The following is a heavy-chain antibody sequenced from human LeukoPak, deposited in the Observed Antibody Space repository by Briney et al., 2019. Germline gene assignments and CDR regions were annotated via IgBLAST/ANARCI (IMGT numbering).Heavy chain of an antibody. Sequence: ASVKVSCKASGYTFTGYYMHWVRQAPGQGLEWMGWISAYNGNTNYAQKFQGRVTMTRDTSISTAYMELSRLRSDDTAVYYCARGYSLWFGEDYYMDVWGKGTTVTISS. CDR2: ISAYNGNT. V-gene: IGHV1-2*02. CDR3: ARGYSLWFGEDYYMDV. J-gene: IGHJ6*03. CDR1: GYTFTGYY. D-gene: IGHD3-10*01.